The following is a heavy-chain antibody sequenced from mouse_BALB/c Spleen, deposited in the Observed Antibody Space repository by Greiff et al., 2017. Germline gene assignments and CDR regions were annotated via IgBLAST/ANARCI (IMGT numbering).Heavy chain of an antibody. CDR1: GFSLTSYG. CDR2: IWAGGST. V-gene: IGHV2-9*02. J-gene: IGHJ4*01. CDR3: ARGGYEDAMDY. D-gene: IGHD2-14*01. Sequence: VQLVESGPGLVAPSQSLSITCTVSGFSLTSYGVHWVRQPPGKGLEWLGVIWAGGSTNYNSALMSRLSISKDNSKSQVFLKMNSLQTDDTAMYYCARGGYEDAMDYWGQGTSVTVSS.